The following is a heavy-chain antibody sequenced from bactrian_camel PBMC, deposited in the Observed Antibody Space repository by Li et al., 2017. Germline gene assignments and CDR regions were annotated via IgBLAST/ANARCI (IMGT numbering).Heavy chain of an antibody. Sequence: VQLVESGGGSVQAGESVRLSCTASGLDFEDSSVGWYRQAAGKGLEWVSSISNGGGTTYYADSVKGRFTISRDNAKNTIYLQMSGLKPDDTAVYYCVREAGNDFGYWGQGTQVTVS. V-gene: IGHV3S36*01. CDR3: VREAGNDFGY. CDR2: ISNGGGTT. J-gene: IGHJ6*01. CDR1: GLDFEDSS.